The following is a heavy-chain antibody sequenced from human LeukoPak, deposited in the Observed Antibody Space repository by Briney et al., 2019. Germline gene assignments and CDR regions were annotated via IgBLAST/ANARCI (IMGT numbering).Heavy chain of an antibody. CDR2: IGASGGST. D-gene: IGHD3-9*01. CDR3: AKAEGYDILTGLDY. CDR1: GFTFSSYA. J-gene: IGHJ4*02. V-gene: IGHV3-23*01. Sequence: GGSLRLSCATSGFTFSSYAMSWVRQAPGKGLEWVSGIGASGGSTYYADSVKGRFTISRDSSKNTLYLQMNSLRTEDTAVYYCAKAEGYDILTGLDYWGRGTLVTVSS.